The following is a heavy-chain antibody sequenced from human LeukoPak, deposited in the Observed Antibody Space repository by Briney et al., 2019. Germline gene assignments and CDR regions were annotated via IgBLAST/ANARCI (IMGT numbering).Heavy chain of an antibody. CDR2: ISGSGGST. J-gene: IGHJ4*02. D-gene: IGHD5-18*01. V-gene: IGHV3-23*01. CDR1: RFTFSSYA. CDR3: AKGQPGYSYGYSLFDY. Sequence: GGSPRPSCAASRFTFSSYAMSWVRQAPGKGLEWVSAISGSGGSTYYADSVKGRFTISRDNSKNTLYLQMNSLRAEDTAVYYCAKGQPGYSYGYSLFDYWGQGTLVTVSS.